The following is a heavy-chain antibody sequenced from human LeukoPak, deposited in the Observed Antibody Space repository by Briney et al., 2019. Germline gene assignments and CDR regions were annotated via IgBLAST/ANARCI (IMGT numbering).Heavy chain of an antibody. CDR3: ARDQTDIAARLPDY. D-gene: IGHD6-6*01. CDR2: IRASGGGT. CDR1: GFTFTNYA. V-gene: IGHV3-23*01. J-gene: IGHJ4*02. Sequence: HPGGSLRLSCAASGFTFTNYAMNWVHQAPGKGLEWVSAIRASGGGTYYADSVKGRFTISRDNSKNTLCLQMISLRAEDTAVYFCARDQTDIAARLPDYWGQGTLVTVSS.